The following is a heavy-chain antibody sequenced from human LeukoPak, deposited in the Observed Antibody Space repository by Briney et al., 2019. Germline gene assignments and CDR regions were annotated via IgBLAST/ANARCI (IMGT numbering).Heavy chain of an antibody. Sequence: SETLSLTCTVSSGSISSSSYYWGWIRQPPGKGLEWIGSIYYSGSTYYNPSLKSRVTISVDTSKNQFSLKLSSVTAADTAVYYCAGVLIAVAGIFDPWGQGTLVTVSS. CDR2: IYYSGST. CDR1: SGSISSSSYY. CDR3: AGVLIAVAGIFDP. J-gene: IGHJ5*02. V-gene: IGHV4-39*01. D-gene: IGHD6-19*01.